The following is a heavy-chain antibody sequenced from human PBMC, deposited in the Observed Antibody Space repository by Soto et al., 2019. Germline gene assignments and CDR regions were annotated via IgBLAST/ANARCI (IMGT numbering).Heavy chain of an antibody. D-gene: IGHD6-13*01. CDR1: GFTFSSYT. CDR2: ISTGSSYI. V-gene: IGHV3-21*01. Sequence: PGGSLRLSCAAPGFTFSSYTMHWVRQAPGKGLEWVSSISTGSSYIYYADSLKGRFTISRDNAGNSLYLQMNSLRAEDTAVYYCAREMKQLVQEGFLQHWGQGTLVTVSS. J-gene: IGHJ1*01. CDR3: AREMKQLVQEGFLQH.